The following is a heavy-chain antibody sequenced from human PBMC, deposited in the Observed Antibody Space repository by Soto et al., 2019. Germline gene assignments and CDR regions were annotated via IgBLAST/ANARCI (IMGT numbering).Heavy chain of an antibody. V-gene: IGHV4-34*01. D-gene: IGHD6-19*01. CDR2: INHSGST. CDR3: ARGPGYSSGWPIRNWFDP. J-gene: IGHJ5*02. CDR1: GGSFSGYY. Sequence: PSETLSLTCAVYGGSFSGYYWSWIRQPPGKGLEWIGEINHSGSTNYNPSLKSRVTISVDTSKNQFSLKLSSVTAADTAVYYCARGPGYSSGWPIRNWFDPWGQGTLVTVSS.